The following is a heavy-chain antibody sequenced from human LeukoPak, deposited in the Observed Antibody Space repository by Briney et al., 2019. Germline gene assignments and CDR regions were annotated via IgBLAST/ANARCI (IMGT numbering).Heavy chain of an antibody. CDR3: ARDRGEDTAIVDY. Sequence: VASVKVSCKASGYTFTSYDINWVRQATGQGLEWMGWMNPNSGNTGYAQKFQGRVTMTRDTSISTAYMELSRLRSDDTAVYYCARDRGEDTAIVDYWGQGTLVTVSS. CDR2: MNPNSGNT. CDR1: GYTFTSYD. D-gene: IGHD5-18*01. V-gene: IGHV1-8*01. J-gene: IGHJ4*02.